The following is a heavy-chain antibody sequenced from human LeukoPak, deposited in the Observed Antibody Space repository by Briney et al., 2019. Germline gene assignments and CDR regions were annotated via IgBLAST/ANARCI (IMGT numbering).Heavy chain of an antibody. V-gene: IGHV1-18*01. CDR3: ARDLTKPGTSNYMDV. CDR2: ISAYNGNT. Sequence: ASVKVSCKASGYTFTSYGISWVRQAPGQGLEWMGWISAYNGNTNYAQKLQGRVTMTTDTSTSTAYMELRSLRSDDTAVYYCARDLTKPGTSNYMDVWGKGTTVTVSS. J-gene: IGHJ6*03. D-gene: IGHD1-14*01. CDR1: GYTFTSYG.